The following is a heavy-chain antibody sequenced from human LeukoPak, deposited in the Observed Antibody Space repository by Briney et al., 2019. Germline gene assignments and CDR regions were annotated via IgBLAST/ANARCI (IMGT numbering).Heavy chain of an antibody. Sequence: GGSLRLSCAASEFDFSFYWMTWVRQAPGKGLEWVANIKQDGSKKSYVDSVKGRFTISRDNAKNSLYLQMNSLRAEDTAIYYCTRVGYIDEGIDYWGQGTLVTVSS. CDR2: IKQDGSKK. CDR1: EFDFSFYW. D-gene: IGHD5-24*01. V-gene: IGHV3-7*04. CDR3: TRVGYIDEGIDY. J-gene: IGHJ4*02.